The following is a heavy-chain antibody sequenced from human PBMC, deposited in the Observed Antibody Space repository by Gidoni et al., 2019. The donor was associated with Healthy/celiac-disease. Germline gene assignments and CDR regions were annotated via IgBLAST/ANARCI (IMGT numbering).Heavy chain of an antibody. V-gene: IGHV4-34*01. J-gene: IGHJ4*02. D-gene: IGHD2-15*01. CDR2: INHSGST. CDR1: GGSFSGYY. Sequence: QVQLQQWGAGLLKPSETLSLTCAVSGGSFSGYYWSWIRQPPGKGLEWIGEINHSGSTNYNPSLKSRVTISVDTSKNQFSLKLSSVTAADTAVYYCARGRSSRSVAGIIDYWGQGTLVTVSS. CDR3: ARGRSSRSVAGIIDY.